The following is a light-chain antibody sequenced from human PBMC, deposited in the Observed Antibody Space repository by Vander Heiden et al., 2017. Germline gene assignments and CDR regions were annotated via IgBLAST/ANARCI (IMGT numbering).Light chain of an antibody. Sequence: QSVLTQPPSESGTPGQRGTSPCSGSSSNIGSNYVYWYQQLPGTAPKLLIYSNNQRPSGVPDRFSGSKSGTSASLAISGLRSEDEADYYCAAWDDSLSGWVFGGGTKLTVL. V-gene: IGLV1-47*02. CDR3: AAWDDSLSGWV. J-gene: IGLJ3*02. CDR2: SNN. CDR1: SSNIGSNY.